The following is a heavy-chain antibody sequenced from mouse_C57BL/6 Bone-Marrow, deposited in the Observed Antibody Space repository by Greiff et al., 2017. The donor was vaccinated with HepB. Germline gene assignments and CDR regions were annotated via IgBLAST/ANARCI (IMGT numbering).Heavy chain of an antibody. Sequence: EVKLVESGGGLVQPGESLKLSCESNEYEFPSHDMSWVRKTPEKRLELVAAINSDGGSTYYPDTMERRFIISRDNNKKTLYLQMSSLRSEDTALYYCARIYYDYDSAWFAYWGQGTLVTVSA. V-gene: IGHV5-2*01. J-gene: IGHJ3*01. CDR1: EYEFPSHD. D-gene: IGHD2-4*01. CDR3: ARIYYDYDSAWFAY. CDR2: INSDGGST.